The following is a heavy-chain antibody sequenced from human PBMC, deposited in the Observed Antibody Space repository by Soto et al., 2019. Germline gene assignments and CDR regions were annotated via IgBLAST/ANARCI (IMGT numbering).Heavy chain of an antibody. CDR1: GFTFSSYS. CDR3: ARRTLRVASFDL. D-gene: IGHD5-12*01. CDR2: ISSSSSTI. Sequence: EVQLVESGGGLVQPGGSLRLSCAASGFTFSSYSMNWVRQAPGKGLEWVSYISSSSSTIYYADSVKGRFTISRDNAKNSLYLKMNSMRDEDTDVYYCARRTLRVASFDLWGQGTLVTVSS. J-gene: IGHJ5*02. V-gene: IGHV3-48*02.